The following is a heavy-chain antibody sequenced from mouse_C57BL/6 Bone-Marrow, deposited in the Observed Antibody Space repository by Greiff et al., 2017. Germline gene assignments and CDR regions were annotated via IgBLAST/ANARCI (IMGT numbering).Heavy chain of an antibody. Sequence: VQLVESGPGLVAPSQSLPITCTVSGFSLTCSGVHWARQPPGKGLEWLVVLWSDVSTTYNLALKSRLRISQDTFKSPVFVKMNRVQPDDTAIYYWARHGAMSGYLLPHYYARDYWRQGGAVTVSS. V-gene: IGHV2-6-1*01. CDR3: ARHGAMSGYLLPHYYARDY. J-gene: IGHJ4*01. CDR2: LWSDVST. CDR1: GFSLTCSG. D-gene: IGHD1-1*01.